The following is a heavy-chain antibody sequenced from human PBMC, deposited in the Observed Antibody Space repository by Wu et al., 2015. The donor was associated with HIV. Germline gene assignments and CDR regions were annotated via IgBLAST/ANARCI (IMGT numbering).Heavy chain of an antibody. V-gene: IGHV1-69*05. D-gene: IGHD6-19*01. CDR3: ASPRSPGFSSAWPTYFDY. Sequence: QVQLVQSGAEVKKPGSSVKISCKASGNTFNAINWVRQAPGQGLEWMGGIIPLFGTIECAQIFQGRVTITTDESTSTAYMRLSSLRSEDTAVYYCASPRSPGFSSAWPTYFDYWGQGTLVTVSS. CDR1: GNTFNA. CDR2: IIPLFGTI. J-gene: IGHJ4*02.